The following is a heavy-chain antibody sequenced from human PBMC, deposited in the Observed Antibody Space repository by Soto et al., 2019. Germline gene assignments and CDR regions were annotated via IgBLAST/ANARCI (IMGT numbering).Heavy chain of an antibody. Sequence: QLQLVQSGGEVKKPGSSVKFSCKASGGTFSSYAISWVRQAPGQGLEWMGGIIPIFGTANYAQKLQGRVTITADNSTSTAYMELSSLRSEDMAVYYCATLGGTAMVKIDYWGQGNLVTVSS. CDR1: GGTFSSYA. CDR2: IIPIFGTA. D-gene: IGHD5-18*01. J-gene: IGHJ4*02. CDR3: ATLGGTAMVKIDY. V-gene: IGHV1-69*06.